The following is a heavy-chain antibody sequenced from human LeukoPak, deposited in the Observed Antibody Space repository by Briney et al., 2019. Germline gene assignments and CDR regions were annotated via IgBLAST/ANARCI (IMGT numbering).Heavy chain of an antibody. V-gene: IGHV4-34*01. CDR3: ARDSGTTGEVKFDP. CDR1: GGSFSDYY. Sequence: SETLSLTCAVYGGSFSDYYWSWIRQPPGKGLEWIGEINHSGSSSYNPSLKSRVTISVDTSKNQFSLKLTSVTAADTAVYYCARDSGTTGEVKFDPWGQGTLVSVSS. D-gene: IGHD3-10*01. CDR2: INHSGSS. J-gene: IGHJ5*02.